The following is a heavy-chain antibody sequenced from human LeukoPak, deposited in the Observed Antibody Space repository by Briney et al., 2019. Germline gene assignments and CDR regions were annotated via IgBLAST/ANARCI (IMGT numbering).Heavy chain of an antibody. V-gene: IGHV4-59*08. CDR2: IYDSGST. D-gene: IGHD6-19*01. CDR1: GGSITSHY. Sequence: PSETLSLTCTVSGGSITSHYWTWIRQLPGKGLEWIGYIYDSGSTNYNPSLKNRVTISVDTSKSQFSLKLSSVTAADTAVYYCARRSGWYGIDYWGQGTLVTVSS. J-gene: IGHJ4*02. CDR3: ARRSGWYGIDY.